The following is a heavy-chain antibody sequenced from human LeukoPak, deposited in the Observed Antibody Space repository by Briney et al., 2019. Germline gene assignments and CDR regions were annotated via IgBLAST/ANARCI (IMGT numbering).Heavy chain of an antibody. D-gene: IGHD5-18*01. CDR2: IYYSGST. CDR1: GGSISSYY. J-gene: IGHJ4*02. Sequence: PSETLSLTCTVSGGSISSYYWSWIRQPPGKGLEWIGYIYYSGSTNYNPSLKSRVTISVDTSKNQFSLKLSSVTAADTAVYYCARSGYSYGYARYYFDYWGQGTLVTVSS. V-gene: IGHV4-59*08. CDR3: ARSGYSYGYARYYFDY.